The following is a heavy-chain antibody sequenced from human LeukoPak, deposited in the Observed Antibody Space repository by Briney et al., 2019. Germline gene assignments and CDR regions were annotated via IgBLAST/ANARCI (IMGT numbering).Heavy chain of an antibody. V-gene: IGHV3-33*08. CDR2: IWYDGGNK. CDR3: ARDSGITDTAIEIDY. CDR1: GFTFSSYW. D-gene: IGHD5-18*01. J-gene: IGHJ4*02. Sequence: GGSLRLSCAASGFTFSSYWMHWVRQAPGKGLEWVAVIWYDGGNKYYADSVKGRFTISRDNSKNTLYLQMNSLRAEDTAVYYCARDSGITDTAIEIDYWGQGTLVTVSS.